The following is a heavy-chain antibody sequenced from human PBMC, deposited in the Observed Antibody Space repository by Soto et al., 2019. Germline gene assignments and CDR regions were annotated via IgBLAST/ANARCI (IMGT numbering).Heavy chain of an antibody. V-gene: IGHV3-11*01. CDR3: ARLDGNDYDSSGYYYYYYGMDV. Sequence: QVQLVESGGGWVKPGGSLRLSCAASGFAFSDYYMSWIRQAPGKGLEWVSYISSSGSTIYYADSVKGRFTISRDNAKNSLYLQMNSLRAEDTAVYYCARLDGNDYDSSGYYYYYYGMDVWGQGTTVTVSS. D-gene: IGHD3-22*01. CDR2: ISSSGSTI. J-gene: IGHJ6*02. CDR1: GFAFSDYY.